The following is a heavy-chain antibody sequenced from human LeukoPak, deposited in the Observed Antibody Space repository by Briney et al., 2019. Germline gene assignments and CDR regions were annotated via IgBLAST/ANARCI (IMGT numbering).Heavy chain of an antibody. J-gene: IGHJ4*02. CDR3: ARNKRYFDWLFWDY. D-gene: IGHD3-9*01. Sequence: SVKVSCKASGGTFSSYAISWVRQAPGQGLEWMGGIIPIFGTANYAQKFRGRVMITADESTSTAYMELSSLRSEDTAVYYCARNKRYFDWLFWDYWGQGTLVTVSS. CDR2: IIPIFGTA. V-gene: IGHV1-69*13. CDR1: GGTFSSYA.